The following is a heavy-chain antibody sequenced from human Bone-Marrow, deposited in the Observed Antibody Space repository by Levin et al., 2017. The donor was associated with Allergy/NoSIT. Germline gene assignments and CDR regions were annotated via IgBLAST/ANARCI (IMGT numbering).Heavy chain of an antibody. CDR1: GYTFTSYY. CDR2: INPSGGST. J-gene: IGHJ4*02. V-gene: IGHV1-46*01. CDR3: ARDRGPFDY. D-gene: IGHD3-10*01. Sequence: GESLKISCKASGYTFTSYYMHWVRQAPGQGLEWMGIINPSGGSTSYAQKFQGRVTMTRDTSTSTVYMELSSLRSEDTAVYYCARDRGPFDYWGQGTLVTVSS.